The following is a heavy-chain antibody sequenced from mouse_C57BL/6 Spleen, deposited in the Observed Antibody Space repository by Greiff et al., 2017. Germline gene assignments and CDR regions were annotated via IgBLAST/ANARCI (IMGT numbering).Heavy chain of an antibody. CDR2: ISYDGSN. CDR3: ARDYYGSGSAY. Sequence: DVKLVESGPGLVKPSQSLSLTCSVTGYSITSGYYWNWIRQFPGNKLEWMGYISYDGSNNYNPSLKNRISITRDTSKNQFFLKLNSVTTEDTATYYCARDYYGSGSAYWGQGTLVTVSA. J-gene: IGHJ3*01. CDR1: GYSITSGYY. D-gene: IGHD1-1*01. V-gene: IGHV3-6*01.